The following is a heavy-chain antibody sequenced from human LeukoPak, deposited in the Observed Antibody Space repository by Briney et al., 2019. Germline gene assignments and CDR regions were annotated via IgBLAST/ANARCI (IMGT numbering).Heavy chain of an antibody. CDR2: ISSSGGNT. D-gene: IGHD2-8*01. CDR1: GFTFTNYA. J-gene: IGHJ4*02. Sequence: PGGSLRLSCVASGFTFTNYAMRWVRLAPGKGLEWVSRISSSGGNTYYADSVKGRFTISRDTSKNTLYLQMNSLRDGDTAVYYCAKDLTNGFFDYWGQGTLVTVSS. V-gene: IGHV3-23*01. CDR3: AKDLTNGFFDY.